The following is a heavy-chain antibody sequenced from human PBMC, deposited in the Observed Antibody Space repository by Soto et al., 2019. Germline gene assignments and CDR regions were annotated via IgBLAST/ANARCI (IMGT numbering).Heavy chain of an antibody. V-gene: IGHV1-46*01. CDR2: INPSGGST. J-gene: IGHJ4*02. Sequence: ASVKVSCKASGYTFTSYYMHWVRQAPGQGLEWMGIINPSGGSTSYAQKFQGRVTMTRDTSTSTVYMELSSLRSEDTAVYYCARDDRVVIHPRPFDYWGQGTLVTVSS. CDR3: ARDDRVVIHPRPFDY. CDR1: GYTFTSYY. D-gene: IGHD3-3*01.